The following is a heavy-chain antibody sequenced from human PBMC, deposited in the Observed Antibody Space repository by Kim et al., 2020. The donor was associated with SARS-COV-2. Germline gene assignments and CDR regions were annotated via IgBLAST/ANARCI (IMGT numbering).Heavy chain of an antibody. D-gene: IGHD4-17*01. J-gene: IGHJ4*02. V-gene: IGHV4-34*01. Sequence: PSHKSRVTISVDTSKNQFSLKLSSVTAADTAVYYCARGAADYGGNSRYDYWGQGTLVTVSS. CDR3: ARGAADYGGNSRYDY.